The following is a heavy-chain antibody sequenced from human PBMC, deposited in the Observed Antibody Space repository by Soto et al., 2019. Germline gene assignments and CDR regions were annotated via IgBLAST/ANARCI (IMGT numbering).Heavy chain of an antibody. CDR1: GFTFSSYA. V-gene: IGHV3-23*01. CDR3: AKDYSTVTTDPLSVVLFGY. Sequence: GGSLRLSCAASGFTFSSYAMSWVRRAPGKGLEWVSIITSDGRTYYADSVKGRFTISRDNSKNTVYLQMNSLRAEDTAVYYCAKDYSTVTTDPLSVVLFGYWGQGALVTVSS. J-gene: IGHJ4*02. D-gene: IGHD4-17*01. CDR2: ITSDGRT.